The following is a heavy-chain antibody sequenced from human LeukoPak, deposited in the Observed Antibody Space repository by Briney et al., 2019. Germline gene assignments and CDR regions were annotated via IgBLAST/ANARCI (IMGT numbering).Heavy chain of an antibody. CDR1: GFTFSSYE. D-gene: IGHD5-12*01. Sequence: GGSLRLSCAASGFTFSSYEMNWVRQAPGKGLEWVSYISSSGSTIYYADSVKGRFTISRDNAKNSLYLQMNSLRAEDTAVYYCAREVVGGYDRDYYYYMDVWGKGTTVTVSS. V-gene: IGHV3-48*03. CDR2: ISSSGSTI. CDR3: AREVVGGYDRDYYYYMDV. J-gene: IGHJ6*03.